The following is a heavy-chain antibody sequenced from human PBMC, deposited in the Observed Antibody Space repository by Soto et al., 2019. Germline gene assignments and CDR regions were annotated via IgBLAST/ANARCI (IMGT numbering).Heavy chain of an antibody. CDR2: IYYSGST. D-gene: IGHD2-21*02. V-gene: IGHV4-30-4*01. Sequence: SETLSLTCTVSGGSISSGDYYWSWIRQPPGKGLEWIGYIYYSGSTYYNPSLKSRVTISVDTSKNQFSLKLSSVTAADTAVYYCARGKSVGDLVYFDPWGQGTLVTVSS. J-gene: IGHJ5*02. CDR3: ARGKSVGDLVYFDP. CDR1: GGSISSGDYY.